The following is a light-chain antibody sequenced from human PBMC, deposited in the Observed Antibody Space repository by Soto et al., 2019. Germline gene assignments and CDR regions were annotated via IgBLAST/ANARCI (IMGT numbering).Light chain of an antibody. J-gene: IGKJ2*01. CDR2: GAS. CDR1: QSVRSSH. CDR3: QQYGGSPPMYT. Sequence: EIVLTQSPGTLSLSPGERATLSCRASQSVRSSHFAWYQQKPGQAPRLLIYGASSRATGIPDRFSGSGSGIDFTLTISRLEPEDFAVFYCQQYGGSPPMYTFGQGTKLEI. V-gene: IGKV3-20*01.